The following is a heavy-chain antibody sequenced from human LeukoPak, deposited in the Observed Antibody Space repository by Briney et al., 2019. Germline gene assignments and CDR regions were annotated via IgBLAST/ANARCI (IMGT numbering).Heavy chain of an antibody. D-gene: IGHD3-22*01. CDR2: ISGSGDNT. Sequence: GGSLRLSCAASGFTFSSYAMSWVRQAPGKGLEWVSGISGSGDNTYYADSVKGRFTISRDNSKNTLYVQVNSLGTEDTAAYYCAKGSYYDSSGSFYFDYWGQGTLVTASS. V-gene: IGHV3-23*01. CDR3: AKGSYYDSSGSFYFDY. CDR1: GFTFSSYA. J-gene: IGHJ4*02.